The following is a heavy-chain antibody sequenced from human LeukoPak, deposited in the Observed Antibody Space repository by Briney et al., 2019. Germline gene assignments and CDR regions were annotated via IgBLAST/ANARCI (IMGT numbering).Heavy chain of an antibody. CDR1: GFTFSTYW. J-gene: IGHJ4*02. Sequence: GGSLRLSCSASGFTFSTYWMSWVRQAPGKGLEWVANMRRDGNEIYYLDSVRGRFTISRDNAKNSLYLQMNSLRAEDTAVYYCARWVVDYYDSSGPFDYWGQGTLVTVSS. CDR3: ARWVVDYYDSSGPFDY. V-gene: IGHV3-7*01. D-gene: IGHD3-22*01. CDR2: MRRDGNEI.